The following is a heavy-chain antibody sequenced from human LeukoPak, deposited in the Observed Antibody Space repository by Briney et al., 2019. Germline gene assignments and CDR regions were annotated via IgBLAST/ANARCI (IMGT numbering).Heavy chain of an antibody. CDR1: GGSISSGSYY. J-gene: IGHJ3*02. V-gene: IGHV4-61*02. D-gene: IGHD6-19*01. CDR3: ARDHRAVADLDAFDI. Sequence: PSETLSLTCTVSGGSISSGSYYWSWIRQPAGKGLEWIGRIYTSGSTNYNPSLKSRVTISVATSKNQFSLKLSSVTAADTAVYYCARDHRAVADLDAFDIWGQGTMVTVSS. CDR2: IYTSGST.